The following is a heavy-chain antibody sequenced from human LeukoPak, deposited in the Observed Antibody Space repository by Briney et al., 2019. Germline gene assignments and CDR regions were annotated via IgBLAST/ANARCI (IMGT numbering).Heavy chain of an antibody. CDR3: AKPRYQLPIFDY. CDR1: GFTFSSYG. CDR2: IRYDGSNK. Sequence: PGGSLRLSCAASGFTFSSYGMHWVRQAPGKGLEWVAFIRYDGSNKYYADSVKGRFTTSRDNSKNTLYLQMNSLRAEDTAVYYCAKPRYQLPIFDYWGQGTLVTVSS. D-gene: IGHD2-2*01. J-gene: IGHJ4*02. V-gene: IGHV3-30*02.